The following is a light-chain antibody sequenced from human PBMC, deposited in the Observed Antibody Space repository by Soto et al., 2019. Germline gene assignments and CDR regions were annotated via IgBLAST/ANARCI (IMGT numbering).Light chain of an antibody. CDR2: DAS. CDR3: QQRSNWPWT. CDR1: QNIRSS. Sequence: EVVMTQSPASLSASPGERVTLSCRASQNIRSSLAWYQQRPGQAPRLLIYDASTRATGIPARFSGSGSGTEFTLTISSLEPEDFAVYYCQQRSNWPWTFGQGTKVDIK. V-gene: IGKV3-11*01. J-gene: IGKJ1*01.